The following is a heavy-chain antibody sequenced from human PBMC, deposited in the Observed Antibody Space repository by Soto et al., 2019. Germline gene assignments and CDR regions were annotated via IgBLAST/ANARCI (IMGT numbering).Heavy chain of an antibody. CDR2: IYHSGST. D-gene: IGHD3-3*02. Sequence: PSETLSLTCTVSGGSISSGGYYWSWIRQHSGKGLEWIGYIYHSGSTYYNPSLKSRVTMSFDKSKNHFILNLNSVTAADTAVYICATGDATPLAPISWGQGIPVTVS. J-gene: IGHJ5*02. V-gene: IGHV4-31*03. CDR1: GGSISSGGYY. CDR3: ATGDATPLAPIS.